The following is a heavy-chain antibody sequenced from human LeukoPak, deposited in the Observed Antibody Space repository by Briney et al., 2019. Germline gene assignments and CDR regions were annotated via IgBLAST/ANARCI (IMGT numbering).Heavy chain of an antibody. CDR2: IYYSGST. V-gene: IGHV4-59*08. J-gene: IGHJ6*02. CDR1: GGSISSYY. D-gene: IGHD3-22*01. Sequence: SETLSLTCTVSGGSISSYYWSWIREPPGKGLEWIANIYYSGSTNYDPSLKSRVTISVDTSKNQFSLKLSSVTAADTAVYYCASGRGYYDSSGYYYYYYGMDVWGQGTTVTVSS. CDR3: ASGRGYYDSSGYYYYYYGMDV.